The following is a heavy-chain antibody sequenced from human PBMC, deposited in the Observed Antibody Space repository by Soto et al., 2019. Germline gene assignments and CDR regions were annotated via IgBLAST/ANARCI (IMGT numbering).Heavy chain of an antibody. D-gene: IGHD2-2*01. CDR2: ISYDGSNK. V-gene: IGHV3-30-3*01. CDR3: ARDRVNMRYCSSTSCHETRYYYYGMDV. J-gene: IGHJ6*02. Sequence: GGSLRLSCAASGFTFSSYAMHWVRQAPGKGLEWVAVISYDGSNKYYADSVKGRFTISRDNSKNTLYLQMNSLRAEDTAVYYCARDRVNMRYCSSTSCHETRYYYYGMDVWGQGTTVTVSS. CDR1: GFTFSSYA.